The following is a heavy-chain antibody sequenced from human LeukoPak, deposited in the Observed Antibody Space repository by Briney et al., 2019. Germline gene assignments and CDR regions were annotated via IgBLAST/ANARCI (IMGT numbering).Heavy chain of an antibody. D-gene: IGHD6-19*01. J-gene: IGHJ3*02. CDR3: ARISIAVAGGAFDI. V-gene: IGHV4-39*07. CDR2: IYYSGST. Sequence: SETLSLTCTVSGGSISSSSYYWGWIRQPPGKGLEWIGSIYYSGSTYYNPSLKSRVTISVDTSKNQFSLKLSSVTAADTAVYYCARISIAVAGGAFDIWGQGTMVTVSS. CDR1: GGSISSSSYY.